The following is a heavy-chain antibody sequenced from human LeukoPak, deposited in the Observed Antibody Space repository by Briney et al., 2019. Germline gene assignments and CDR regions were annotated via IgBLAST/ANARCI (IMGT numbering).Heavy chain of an antibody. CDR2: IYYSGST. D-gene: IGHD1-26*01. J-gene: IGHJ3*02. V-gene: IGHV4-39*01. CDR3: ARPVVGATQAFDI. Sequence: SETLSLTCTVSGGSISSSSYYWGWIRQPPGKGLEWIGSIYYSGSTYYNPSLKSRVTISVDTSKNQFSLKLSSVTAADTAVYYCARPVVGATQAFDIWGQGTMVTVSS. CDR1: GGSISSSSYY.